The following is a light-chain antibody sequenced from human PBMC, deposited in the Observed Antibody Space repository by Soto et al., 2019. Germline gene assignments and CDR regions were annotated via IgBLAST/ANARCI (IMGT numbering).Light chain of an antibody. V-gene: IGKV1-12*01. CDR2: AAS. CDR3: DQVKGFPLT. J-gene: IGKJ4*01. Sequence: DIQMTQSPSSVSAFVGDRVAITCRASHNIARWLDWYQQQAGKAPRLLIYAASSLESGVPTRFSGSGSGTDFTLTITDLQPEDPAVYYCDQVKGFPLTFGGGTKVEIK. CDR1: HNIARW.